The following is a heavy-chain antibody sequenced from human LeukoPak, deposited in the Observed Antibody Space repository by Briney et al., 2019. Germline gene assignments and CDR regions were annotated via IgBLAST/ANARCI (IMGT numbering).Heavy chain of an antibody. Sequence: GGSLRLSCAASGFTLSSYAMHWVRQAPGKGLEWVAVISYDGSNKYYADSVKGRFTISRDNSKNTLYLQMNSLRAEDTAVYYCAKGRLLGARNWFDPWGQGTLVTVSS. CDR3: AKGRLLGARNWFDP. V-gene: IGHV3-30*04. CDR2: ISYDGSNK. CDR1: GFTLSSYA. J-gene: IGHJ5*02. D-gene: IGHD1-26*01.